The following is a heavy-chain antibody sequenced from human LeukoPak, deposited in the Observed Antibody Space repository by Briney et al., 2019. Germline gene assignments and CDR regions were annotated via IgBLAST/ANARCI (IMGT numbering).Heavy chain of an antibody. Sequence: GASVKVSCKASGGTFSSYAISWVRQAPGQGLEWMGGIIPIFGTANYAQKFQGRVTITADESTSTAYMELSSLRSEDTAVYYCAYSSSWHPPGNWFDPWGQGTLVTVSS. J-gene: IGHJ5*02. V-gene: IGHV1-69*13. CDR3: AYSSSWHPPGNWFDP. D-gene: IGHD6-13*01. CDR1: GGTFSSYA. CDR2: IIPIFGTA.